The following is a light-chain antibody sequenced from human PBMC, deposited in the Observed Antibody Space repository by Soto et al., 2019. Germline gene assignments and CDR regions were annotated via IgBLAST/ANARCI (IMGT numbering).Light chain of an antibody. J-gene: IGLJ1*01. CDR1: SSDIGAYNS. CDR3: SSRTTSNPYV. Sequence: QSALTQPASVSRSPGQSITISCTGTSSDIGAYNSVSWYQQHPGKAPKLMIYEVSNRPSGVSNRFSASKSGNTASLTISGLQAEDEAGYYCSSRTTSNPYVFGTGTKLTV. CDR2: EVS. V-gene: IGLV2-14*01.